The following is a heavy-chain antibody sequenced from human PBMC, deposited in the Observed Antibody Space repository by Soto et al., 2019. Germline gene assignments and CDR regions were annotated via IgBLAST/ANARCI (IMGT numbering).Heavy chain of an antibody. CDR3: AKNQGVELVPLATVDWFDP. J-gene: IGHJ5*02. V-gene: IGHV3-23*01. CDR2: VSGSGGGT. Sequence: PGGSLRLSCAASGFTFNTYGMTWVRQAPGKGLEWVSTVSGSGGGTYYADSVKGGFTISTVNSKNTMYLQMSNLRAEDTAVYHCAKNQGVELVPLATVDWFDPWGQGSVVTVSS. D-gene: IGHD1-26*01. CDR1: GFTFNTYG.